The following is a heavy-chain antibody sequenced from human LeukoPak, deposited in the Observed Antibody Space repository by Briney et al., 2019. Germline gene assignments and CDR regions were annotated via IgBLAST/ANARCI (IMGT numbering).Heavy chain of an antibody. Sequence: GGSLRLSCAASGFTFNSYAMSWVRQAPGKGLEWVSAISGSGGTTYHADSVKGRFTISRDNSKNTLYLQMNSLRAEDTAVYYCAKAPFGAATFDSWGQGTLVTVSS. D-gene: IGHD2-15*01. CDR3: AKAPFGAATFDS. CDR1: GFTFNSYA. J-gene: IGHJ4*02. CDR2: ISGSGGTT. V-gene: IGHV3-23*01.